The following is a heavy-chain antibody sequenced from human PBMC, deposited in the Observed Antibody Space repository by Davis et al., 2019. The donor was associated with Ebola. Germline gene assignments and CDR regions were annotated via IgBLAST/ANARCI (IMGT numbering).Heavy chain of an antibody. Sequence: PSETLSLTCTVSGGSISSNTYYWGWIRQPPGKGLEWIGSIYYSGSTYYNPSLKSRVTISVDTSKNQFSLKLSSVTAADTAVYYCARDNVVYVSAFDIWGQGTMVTVSS. CDR2: IYYSGST. D-gene: IGHD2-8*02. J-gene: IGHJ3*02. V-gene: IGHV4-39*07. CDR1: GGSISSNTYY. CDR3: ARDNVVYVSAFDI.